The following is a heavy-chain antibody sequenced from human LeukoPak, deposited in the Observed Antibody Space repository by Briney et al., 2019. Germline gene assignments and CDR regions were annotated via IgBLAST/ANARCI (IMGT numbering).Heavy chain of an antibody. Sequence: SETLSLTCVVSGGSISSSSSICWTWVRQPPGKGLEWIGEIYHSGATNYNPSLKSRVTMLLDKSKNQFSLKLNSVTAADTAVYYCAKMGVVAARPGTFDYWGQGTLVTVSS. J-gene: IGHJ4*02. CDR3: AKMGVVAARPGTFDY. CDR2: IYHSGAT. V-gene: IGHV4-4*02. D-gene: IGHD6-6*01. CDR1: GGSISSSSSIC.